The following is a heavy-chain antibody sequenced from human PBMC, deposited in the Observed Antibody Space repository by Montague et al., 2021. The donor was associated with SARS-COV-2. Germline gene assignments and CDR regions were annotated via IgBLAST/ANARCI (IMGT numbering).Heavy chain of an antibody. CDR1: GGSFSGYY. Sequence: SETLSLTCAVYGGSFSGYYWTWIRQSPEKGLEWIAEINHSGTTNYNFNPSLRSRVTISVDTSKSQFSLKLSSVTAADTGVYYCARWDPQTLTLIGLRGKSASDXWGQGTLVTVSS. J-gene: IGHJ4*02. V-gene: IGHV4-34*01. CDR3: ARWDPQTLTLIGLRGKSASDX. CDR2: INHSGTT. D-gene: IGHD4-23*01.